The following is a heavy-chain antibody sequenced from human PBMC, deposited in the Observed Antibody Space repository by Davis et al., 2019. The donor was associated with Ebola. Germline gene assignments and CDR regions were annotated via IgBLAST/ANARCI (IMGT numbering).Heavy chain of an antibody. D-gene: IGHD6-6*01. CDR3: ATNTSSSPWFDP. Sequence: PGGSLRLSCSVSGDSINSGSYFWAWVRQPPGKSPEWIGSVYYSGTTYYTPSLKSRVTISVDPSKKQFSLKLSSMTAADTAVYYCATNTSSSPWFDPWGQGTLVTVSS. CDR2: VYYSGTT. V-gene: IGHV4-39*07. J-gene: IGHJ5*02. CDR1: GDSINSGSYF.